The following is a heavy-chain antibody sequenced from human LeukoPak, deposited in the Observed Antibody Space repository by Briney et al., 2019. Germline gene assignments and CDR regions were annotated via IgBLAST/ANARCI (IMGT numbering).Heavy chain of an antibody. D-gene: IGHD5-24*01. Sequence: GASVKVSCKASGYTFTSYDINWVRQAPGQGLEWMGGIIPIFGTANYAQKFQGRVTITTDESTSTAYMELSSLRSEDTAVYYCARSGRMATITYYFDYWDQGTLVTVST. V-gene: IGHV1-69*05. CDR3: ARSGRMATITYYFDY. CDR2: IIPIFGTA. J-gene: IGHJ4*02. CDR1: GYTFTSYD.